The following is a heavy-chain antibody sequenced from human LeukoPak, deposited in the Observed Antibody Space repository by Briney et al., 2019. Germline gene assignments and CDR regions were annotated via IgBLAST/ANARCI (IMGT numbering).Heavy chain of an antibody. CDR2: SYYSGTT. J-gene: IGHJ4*02. CDR1: GDSISGSSFY. Sequence: SETLSLTCTVSGDSISGSSFYWGWIRQAPGKGLEWIGCSYYSGTTDYNPSLESRVTISVDTSKNQFSLKLTSVTAADTALYYCARQSGFMAVAIDYWGQGTLVTVSS. V-gene: IGHV4-39*01. CDR3: ARQSGFMAVAIDY. D-gene: IGHD6-19*01.